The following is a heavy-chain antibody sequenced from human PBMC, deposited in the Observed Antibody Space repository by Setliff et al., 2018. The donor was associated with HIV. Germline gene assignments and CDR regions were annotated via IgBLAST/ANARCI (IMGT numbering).Heavy chain of an antibody. V-gene: IGHV4-38-2*02. J-gene: IGHJ4*02. CDR1: GYSISSGYY. CDR3: ARVTTVTTSKLDY. Sequence: SETLSLTCTVSGYSISSGYYWGWIRQPPGNGLEWIGSIYHSGSTYYNPSLKSRVTISVDTSKNQFSLKLSSVTAADTAVYYCARVTTVTTSKLDYWGQGTLVTVSS. D-gene: IGHD4-4*01. CDR2: IYHSGST.